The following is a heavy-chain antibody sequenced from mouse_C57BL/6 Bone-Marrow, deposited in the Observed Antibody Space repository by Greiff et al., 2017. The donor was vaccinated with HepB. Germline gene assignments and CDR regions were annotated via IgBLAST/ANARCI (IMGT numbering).Heavy chain of an antibody. J-gene: IGHJ2*01. V-gene: IGHV1-82*01. D-gene: IGHD2-1*01. Sequence: VQLQQSGPELVKPGASVKISCKASGYAFSSSWMNWVKQRPGQGLEWIGRIYPGDGDTNYNGKFKGKATLTADKSSSSAYMQLSSLTSEDTAVDFCAVYGNYDDWGQGTTLTVSA. CDR3: AVYGNYDD. CDR2: IYPGDGDT. CDR1: GYAFSSSW.